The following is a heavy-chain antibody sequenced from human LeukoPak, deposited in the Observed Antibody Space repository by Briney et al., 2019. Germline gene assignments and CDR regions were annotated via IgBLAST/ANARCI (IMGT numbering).Heavy chain of an antibody. CDR2: IYTSGST. D-gene: IGHD3-10*01. Sequence: PSETLSLTCTVSGGSISSYYWSWIRQPAGKGLEWIGRIYTSGSTNYNPSLKSRVTMSVDKSKDQFSLKLSSVTAADTAVYYCAREALAGMVRGESNWFDPWGQGTLVTVSS. V-gene: IGHV4-4*07. J-gene: IGHJ5*02. CDR3: AREALAGMVRGESNWFDP. CDR1: GGSISSYY.